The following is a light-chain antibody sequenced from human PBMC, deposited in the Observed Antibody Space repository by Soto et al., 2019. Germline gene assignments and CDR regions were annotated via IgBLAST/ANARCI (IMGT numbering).Light chain of an antibody. Sequence: IVLTQSPGTLSVSPGERATLSCRASQSVSSSYLAWYQQKPGQAPRLLIFGASGRATGIPDRFSGSGSGTDFTLTISRLEPEDSAVYYCQQYGSLSWTFGQGTKVDIK. CDR1: QSVSSSY. CDR2: GAS. V-gene: IGKV3-20*01. J-gene: IGKJ1*01. CDR3: QQYGSLSWT.